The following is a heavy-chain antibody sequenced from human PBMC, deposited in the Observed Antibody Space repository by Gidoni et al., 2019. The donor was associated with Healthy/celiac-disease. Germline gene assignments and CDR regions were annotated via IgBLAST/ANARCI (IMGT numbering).Heavy chain of an antibody. CDR2: ISYDGSNK. J-gene: IGHJ4*02. V-gene: IGHV3-30-3*01. D-gene: IGHD3-16*01. CDR1: GFTFSSYA. CDR3: ARDWGLDY. Sequence: QVQLVESGGGVVQPGGSLRLPCAASGFTFSSYAMHWVRQAPGKGLEWVAVISYDGSNKYYADSVKGRFTISRDNSKNTLYLQMNSLRAEDTAVYYCARDWGLDYWGQGTLVTVSS.